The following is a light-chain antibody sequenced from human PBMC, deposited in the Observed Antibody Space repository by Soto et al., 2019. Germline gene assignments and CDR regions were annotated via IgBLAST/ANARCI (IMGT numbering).Light chain of an antibody. Sequence: ESVLTQSPGTLSLSPWERATLSCRASQPVSGSHLAWYQQRPGRAPRLLIYGASSRATGIPDRFSGSGSGTDFTLTIRRLEPEDFAVYYCQHYGFSLITFGQGTRLEI. CDR2: GAS. CDR3: QHYGFSLIT. CDR1: QPVSGSH. J-gene: IGKJ5*01. V-gene: IGKV3-20*01.